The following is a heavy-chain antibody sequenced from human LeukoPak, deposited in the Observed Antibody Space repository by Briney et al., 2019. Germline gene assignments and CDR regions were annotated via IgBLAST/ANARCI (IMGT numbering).Heavy chain of an antibody. D-gene: IGHD5-18*01. J-gene: IGHJ4*02. Sequence: PGGSLRLSCAASGFTFDDYAMHWVRQAPGKGLEWVSGISWNSGSIGYADSVKGRFTISRDNAKNSLYLQMNSLRAEGTALYYCAKDYTAMVRGPDYWGQGTLVTVSS. CDR3: AKDYTAMVRGPDY. CDR1: GFTFDDYA. V-gene: IGHV3-9*01. CDR2: ISWNSGSI.